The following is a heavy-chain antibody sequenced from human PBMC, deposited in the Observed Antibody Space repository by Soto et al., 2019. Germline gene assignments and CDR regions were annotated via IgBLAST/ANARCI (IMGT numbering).Heavy chain of an antibody. D-gene: IGHD1-20*01. J-gene: IGHJ6*02. V-gene: IGHV1-69*06. CDR3: ARAYNWNDGGYYYYYCMDV. CDR1: GGTFSSYA. CDR2: IIPIFGTA. Sequence: SVKVSCKASGGTFSSYAISWVRQAPGQGLEWMGGIIPIFGTANYAQKFQGRVTITADKSTSTAYMELSSLRSEDTAVYYCARAYNWNDGGYYYYYCMDVWGQGTTVTVSS.